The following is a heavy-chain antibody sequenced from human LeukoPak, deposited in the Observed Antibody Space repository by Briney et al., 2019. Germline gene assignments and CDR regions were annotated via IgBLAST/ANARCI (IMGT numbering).Heavy chain of an antibody. V-gene: IGHV1-18*01. CDR1: GYTFTSYG. CDR2: ISAYNGNT. Sequence: ASVKVSCKASGYTFTSYGISWVRQAPEQGLEWMGWISAYNGNTNYAQKLQGRVTMTTDTSTSTAYMELRSLRSDDTAVYYCARVRYDSSGYYCYDYWGQGTLVTVSS. CDR3: ARVRYDSSGYYCYDY. J-gene: IGHJ4*02. D-gene: IGHD3-22*01.